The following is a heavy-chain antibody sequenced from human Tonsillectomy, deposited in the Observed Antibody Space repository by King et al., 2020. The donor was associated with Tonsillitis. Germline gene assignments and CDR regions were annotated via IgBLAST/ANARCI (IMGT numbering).Heavy chain of an antibody. CDR1: GFTFGNYG. V-gene: IGHV3-30*18. CDR2: IAYDASYE. D-gene: IGHD3-16*02. J-gene: IGHJ2*01. Sequence: VRLVESGGGVVQPGTSLRLSCAASGFTFGNYGMHWVRQAPGKGLEWVALIAYDASYENYADSVKGRFTISRDNSKNTLYLEMNSLRVEDTAVYYCAKDGIALSDWYFDLWGRGTLVTVSS. CDR3: AKDGIALSDWYFDL.